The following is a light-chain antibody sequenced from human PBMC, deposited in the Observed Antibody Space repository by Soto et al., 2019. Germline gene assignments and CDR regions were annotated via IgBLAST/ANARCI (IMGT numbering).Light chain of an antibody. CDR2: AAS. V-gene: IGKV3-20*01. Sequence: EIVLTQSPGTLSLSAGERATLSCRASQSVDSNYLAWYQQKPGQAPRLLMYAASRRAAGTPDRFSGSGSGTDFTLTISRLEPQDFAVYYCQPYRSSPLTFGQGTKVEIK. CDR1: QSVDSNY. J-gene: IGKJ1*01. CDR3: QPYRSSPLT.